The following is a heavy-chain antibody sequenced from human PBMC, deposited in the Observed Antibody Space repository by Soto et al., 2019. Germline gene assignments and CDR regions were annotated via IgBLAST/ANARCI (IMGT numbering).Heavy chain of an antibody. CDR2: ISPSTGNT. Sequence: QVQRVQSGAEVKEPGASVKLSCKASGYTFMNYAISWVRQAPGQGLEWMGWISPSTGNTDQAQNFQGRVTMTLDTSTNTANMELGTLRSDDSAVYYCARCYCSVGSCYTCWHFDLWGRGTLVTVSS. CDR1: GYTFMNYA. J-gene: IGHJ2*01. CDR3: ARCYCSVGSCYTCWHFDL. V-gene: IGHV1-18*01. D-gene: IGHD2-15*01.